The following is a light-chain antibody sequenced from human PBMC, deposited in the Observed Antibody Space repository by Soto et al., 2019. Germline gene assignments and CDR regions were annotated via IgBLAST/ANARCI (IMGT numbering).Light chain of an antibody. CDR1: QSVRRN. CDR2: GAS. CDR3: QEYNNWPPIT. J-gene: IGKJ3*01. V-gene: IGKV3-15*01. Sequence: EIVMTQSPATLSVSPGERATLSCRASQSVRRNLAWYQQKPGQAPRLLIYGASTRPTGIPARLSGSGSGTEFTHTVSRLQSEDFAVYYCQEYNNWPPITVGPGTKVDIK.